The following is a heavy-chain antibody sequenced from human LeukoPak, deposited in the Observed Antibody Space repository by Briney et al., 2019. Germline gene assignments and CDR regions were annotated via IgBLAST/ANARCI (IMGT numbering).Heavy chain of an antibody. CDR1: GYTFTMYD. CDR2: TNPNSGNT. Sequence: ASVTVSFTSSGYTFTMYDINWVRQAHGPGLEWMGWTNPNSGNTGYAQKFQGRVTMTRDTSTSTAYMELSSLRSEDTAVYYCARVAGSIDYWGQGTLVTVSS. D-gene: IGHD6-19*01. V-gene: IGHV1-8*01. J-gene: IGHJ4*02. CDR3: ARVAGSIDY.